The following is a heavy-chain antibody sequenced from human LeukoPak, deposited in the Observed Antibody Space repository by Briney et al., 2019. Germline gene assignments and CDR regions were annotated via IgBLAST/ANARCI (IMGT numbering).Heavy chain of an antibody. CDR3: AKDGYSYGSPQWDYYGMDV. CDR2: FDPEDGET. CDR1: GYTLTELS. Sequence: ASVKVSCKVSGYTLTELSMHWVRQAPGKGLEWMGGFDPEDGETIYAQKFQGRVTMTEDTSTDTAYMELSSLRSEDTAVYYCAKDGYSYGSPQWDYYGMDVWGQGTTVTVSS. D-gene: IGHD5-18*01. J-gene: IGHJ6*02. V-gene: IGHV1-24*01.